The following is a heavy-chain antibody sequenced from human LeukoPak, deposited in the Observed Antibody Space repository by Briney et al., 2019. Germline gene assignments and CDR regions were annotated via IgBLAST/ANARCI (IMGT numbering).Heavy chain of an antibody. J-gene: IGHJ6*02. CDR1: GFTFSSSA. Sequence: GGSLRLSCAASGFTFSSSAMSWVRQAPGKGLEWVSAISNNGGYTYYADSVQGRFTISRDNSKSTLCLQMNSLRAEDTAVYYCASLYYYYGMDVWGQGTTVTVSS. V-gene: IGHV3-23*01. CDR2: ISNNGGYT. CDR3: ASLYYYYGMDV.